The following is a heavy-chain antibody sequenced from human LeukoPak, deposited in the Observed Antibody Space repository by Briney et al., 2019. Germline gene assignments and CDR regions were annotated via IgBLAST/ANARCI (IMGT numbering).Heavy chain of an antibody. CDR3: ARTYFYDSSGYFPLPPGY. J-gene: IGHJ4*02. V-gene: IGHV3-33*01. CDR2: IWYDGSNK. D-gene: IGHD3-22*01. Sequence: PGGSLRLSCAASGFTFSSYGMHWVRQAPGKGLEWVAGIWYDGSNKYYADSVKGRFTISRDNSKNTLYLQMNSLRAEDTAVYYCARTYFYDSSGYFPLPPGYWGQGTLVTVSS. CDR1: GFTFSSYG.